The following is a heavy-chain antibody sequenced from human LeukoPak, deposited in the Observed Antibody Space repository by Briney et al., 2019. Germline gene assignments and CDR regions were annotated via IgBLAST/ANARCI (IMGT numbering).Heavy chain of an antibody. V-gene: IGHV4-34*01. Sequence: SETLSLTCAVYGGSFSGYYWSWIRQPPGKGLEWIGSIYYSGSTYYNPSLKSRVTISVDTSKNQFSLKLSSVTAADTAVYYCARQHGSMIKGVYFDYWGQGTLVTVSS. J-gene: IGHJ4*02. CDR3: ARQHGSMIKGVYFDY. CDR2: IYYSGST. D-gene: IGHD3-22*01. CDR1: GGSFSGYY.